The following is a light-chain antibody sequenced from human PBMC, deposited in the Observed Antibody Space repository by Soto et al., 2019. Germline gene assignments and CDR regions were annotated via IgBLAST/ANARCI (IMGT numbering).Light chain of an antibody. V-gene: IGLV2-14*03. CDR2: DVS. J-gene: IGLJ1*01. CDR1: SSDVGGYNY. Sequence: QSALTQPASVSGSPGQSITISCTGTSSDVGGYNYVSWYQHHPGKAPKFMIYDVSNRPSGVSTRFSGSKSGNTASLTISGLQAEDEADYYSNSYTTSNTRQIVFGTGTKVTVL. CDR3: NSYTTSNTRQIV.